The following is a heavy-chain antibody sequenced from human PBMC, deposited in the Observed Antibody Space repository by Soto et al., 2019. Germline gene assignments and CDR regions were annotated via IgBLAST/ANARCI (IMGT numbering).Heavy chain of an antibody. CDR3: ARMRYDILTGYSPEGWFDP. D-gene: IGHD3-9*01. CDR2: IFSNDEK. V-gene: IGHV2-26*01. J-gene: IGHJ5*02. CDR1: GFSLSNARMG. Sequence: QVTLKESGPVLVKPTETLTLTCTVSGFSLSNARMGVSWIRQPPGKALEWLAHIFSNDEKSYSTSLKSRLTISKDTSNSQVVLTMTIMDPVDTATYYCARMRYDILTGYSPEGWFDPWGQGTLVTVSS.